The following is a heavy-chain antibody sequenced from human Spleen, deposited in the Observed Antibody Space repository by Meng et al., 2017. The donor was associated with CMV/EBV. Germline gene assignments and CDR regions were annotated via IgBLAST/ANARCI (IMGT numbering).Heavy chain of an antibody. CDR1: GFTFSSYE. Sequence: GESLKISCAASGFTFSSYEMNWVRQAPGKGLEWVSYISRSGSTKYYADSVKGRFTISRDNAKNSLFLQMYSLRAEDTAVYYCASPYYDILTGSYYYGMDVWGQGTTVTVSS. CDR2: ISRSGSTK. V-gene: IGHV3-48*03. J-gene: IGHJ6*02. CDR3: ASPYYDILTGSYYYGMDV. D-gene: IGHD3-9*01.